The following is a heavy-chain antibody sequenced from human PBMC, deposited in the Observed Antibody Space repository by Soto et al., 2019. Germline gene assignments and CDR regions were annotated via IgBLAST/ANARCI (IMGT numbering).Heavy chain of an antibody. CDR1: GGSISSYY. Sequence: PSETLSLTCTVSGGSISSYYWSWIRQPPGKGLEWIGYIYYSGSTNYNPSLKSRVTISVDTSKNQFSLKLSSVTAADTAVYYCARNYYDSSGYPNFDYWGQGTLVTVSS. CDR3: ARNYYDSSGYPNFDY. D-gene: IGHD3-22*01. CDR2: IYYSGST. V-gene: IGHV4-59*01. J-gene: IGHJ4*02.